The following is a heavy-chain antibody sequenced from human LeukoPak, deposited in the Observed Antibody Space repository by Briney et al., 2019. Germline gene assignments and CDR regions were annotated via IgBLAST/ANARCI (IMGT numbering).Heavy chain of an antibody. CDR2: ISSSGSTI. Sequence: GGSLRLSCAASGFTLSSYEMNWVRQAPGKGLEWVSYISSSGSTIYYADSVKGRFTISRDNAKNSLYLQMNSLRAEDTAGYYCARVGRGYCSGGSCEFDYWGQGTLVTVSS. V-gene: IGHV3-48*03. CDR3: ARVGRGYCSGGSCEFDY. J-gene: IGHJ4*02. CDR1: GFTLSSYE. D-gene: IGHD2-15*01.